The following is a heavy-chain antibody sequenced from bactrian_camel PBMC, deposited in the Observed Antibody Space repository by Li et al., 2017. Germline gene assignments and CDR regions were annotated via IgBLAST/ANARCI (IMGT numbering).Heavy chain of an antibody. Sequence: QLVESGGGSVQVGGSLRLSCVASGDTISRYCMAWFRQAPGKEREGVAAIESDGSVSYIASVQGRFTITRDNAKNILCLQMNSLKVEDTALYYCAAIKGVVARHTVFMPDTYRYWGHQGTQVTVS. V-gene: IGHV3S6*01. CDR2: IESDGSVS. CDR1: GDTISRYC. J-gene: IGHJ4*01. D-gene: IGHD7*01.